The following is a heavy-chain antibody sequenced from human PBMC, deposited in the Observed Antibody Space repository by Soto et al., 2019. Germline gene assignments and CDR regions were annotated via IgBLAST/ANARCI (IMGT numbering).Heavy chain of an antibody. D-gene: IGHD3-10*02. CDR1: GYTFTSYY. CDR3: AILQCLGWPYPSPDAFDI. Sequence: ASVKVSCKASGYTFTSYYMHWVRQAPGQGLEWMGWISAYNGNTNYAQKLQGRVTMTTDTSTSTAYMELRSLRSDDTAVYYCAILQCLGWPYPSPDAFDIWGQGTMVTVSS. V-gene: IGHV1-18*04. CDR2: ISAYNGNT. J-gene: IGHJ3*02.